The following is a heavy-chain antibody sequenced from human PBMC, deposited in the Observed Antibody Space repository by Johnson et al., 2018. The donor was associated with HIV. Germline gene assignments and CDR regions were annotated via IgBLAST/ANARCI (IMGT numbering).Heavy chain of an antibody. CDR1: GFIFSSYG. J-gene: IGHJ3*01. D-gene: IGHD1-26*01. V-gene: IGHV3-30*02. CDR2: IRYDGSDK. CDR3: ARGHSGSYYYDAFDV. Sequence: QVELVESGGGVVQPGGSLRLSCAASGFIFSSYGMHWVRQAPGKGLEWVAFIRYDGSDKYYADSVKGRVTISRDNSKNTLYLQMNSLRAEDTAVYYCARGHSGSYYYDAFDVWGQGTAVTVSS.